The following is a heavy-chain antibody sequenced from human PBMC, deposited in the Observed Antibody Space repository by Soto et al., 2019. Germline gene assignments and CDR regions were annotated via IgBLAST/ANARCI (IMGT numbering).Heavy chain of an antibody. Sequence: EVQLVESGGGLVKPGGSLRLSCAASGFTFSSYSMNWVRQAPGKGLEWVSSISSSSSYIYYADSVKGRFTISRDNAKNSLYLQMNSLGAEDTAVYYCARGGLYYYDSRYFDLWGRGTLVTVSS. D-gene: IGHD3-22*01. V-gene: IGHV3-21*01. CDR1: GFTFSSYS. CDR3: ARGGLYYYDSRYFDL. J-gene: IGHJ2*01. CDR2: ISSSSSYI.